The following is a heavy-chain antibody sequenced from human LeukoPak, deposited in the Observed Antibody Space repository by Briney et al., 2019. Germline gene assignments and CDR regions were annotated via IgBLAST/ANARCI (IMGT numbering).Heavy chain of an antibody. V-gene: IGHV4-34*01. CDR2: INHSGST. Sequence: SETLSPTCTVSGGSISGYYWSWIRQPPGKGLEWIGEINHSGSTKYNPSLKSRVTISVDTSKKQFSLKLSSVTAADTAVYYCARRVGRYFGERAYYYNYMDVWGKGTTVTISS. J-gene: IGHJ6*03. CDR1: GGSISGYY. CDR3: ARRVGRYFGERAYYYNYMDV. D-gene: IGHD3-10*01.